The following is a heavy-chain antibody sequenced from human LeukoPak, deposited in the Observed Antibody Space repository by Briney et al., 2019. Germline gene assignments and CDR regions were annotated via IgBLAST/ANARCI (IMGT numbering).Heavy chain of an antibody. CDR2: ITGDGGSS. D-gene: IGHD3-22*01. CDR3: AKRDAYDTSGFSPLFDY. V-gene: IGHV3-23*01. CDR1: GFTFSNYP. Sequence: GGSLRLSCAASGFTFSNYPMSWVRQAPGKGLEWVSAITGDGGSSYYADSVKGRFTISRDNSKNTLYLQVTSLRAEDTAVYYCAKRDAYDTSGFSPLFDYWGQGTLVTVSS. J-gene: IGHJ4*02.